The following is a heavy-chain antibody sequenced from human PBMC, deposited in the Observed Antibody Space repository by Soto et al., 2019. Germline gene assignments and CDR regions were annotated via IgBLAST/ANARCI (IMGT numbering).Heavy chain of an antibody. V-gene: IGHV3-30-3*01. J-gene: IGHJ6*02. CDR2: ISYDGSNK. Sequence: LRLSCAASGFTFSSYAMHWVRQAPGKGLEWVAVISYDGSNKYYADSVKGRFTISRDNSKNTLYLQMNSLRAEDTAVYYCAKDLEGYCSSTSCYTYFGLDVWGQGTTVTVSS. D-gene: IGHD2-2*01. CDR1: GFTFSSYA. CDR3: AKDLEGYCSSTSCYTYFGLDV.